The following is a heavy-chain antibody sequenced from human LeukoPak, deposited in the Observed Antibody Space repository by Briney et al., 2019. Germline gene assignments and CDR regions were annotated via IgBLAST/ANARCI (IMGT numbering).Heavy chain of an antibody. D-gene: IGHD3-16*01. V-gene: IGHV3-7*01. CDR3: VRVGGVDY. J-gene: IGHJ4*02. Sequence: PGGSLRLSCAASGFTFSNAWMSWVRQAPGKGLEWVANIKQDGSEKYYVGSVKGRFTISRDNAKNSLYLLMNSLRAEDTAVYYCVRVGGVDYWGQGTLVTVSS. CDR1: GFTFSNAW. CDR2: IKQDGSEK.